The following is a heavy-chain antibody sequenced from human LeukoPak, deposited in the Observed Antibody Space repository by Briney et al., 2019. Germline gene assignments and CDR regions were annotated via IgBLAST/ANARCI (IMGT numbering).Heavy chain of an antibody. Sequence: GGSLRLSCAASGFTFSSFSMNWVRQAPGKGLEWVSFITGSSSTIYYADSAKGRFTISRDNSKNTLYLQMNSLRAEDTAVYYCAKSAYYYDSSGYYNYWGQGTLVTVSS. CDR1: GFTFSSFS. V-gene: IGHV3-48*01. D-gene: IGHD3-22*01. CDR3: AKSAYYYDSSGYYNY. J-gene: IGHJ4*02. CDR2: ITGSSSTI.